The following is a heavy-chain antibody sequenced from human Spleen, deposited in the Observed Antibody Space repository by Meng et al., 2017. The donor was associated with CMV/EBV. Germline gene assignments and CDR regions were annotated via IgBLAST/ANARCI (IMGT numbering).Heavy chain of an antibody. Sequence: GGSLRLSCAASGFTFDDYAMHWVRQAPGKGLEWVSGISWNSGSIGYADSVKGRFTISRDNAKNSLYLQMNSLRAEDTALYYCAREGAGFRFGVNYYYYGMDVWGQGTTVTVSS. CDR1: GFTFDDYA. J-gene: IGHJ6*02. D-gene: IGHD3-16*01. CDR3: AREGAGFRFGVNYYYYGMDV. CDR2: ISWNSGSI. V-gene: IGHV3-9*01.